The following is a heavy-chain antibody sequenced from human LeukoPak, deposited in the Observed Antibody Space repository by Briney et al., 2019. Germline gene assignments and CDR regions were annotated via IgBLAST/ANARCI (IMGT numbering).Heavy chain of an antibody. CDR3: ARDPSNSSGWRKFFDY. CDR2: ISTYNGDT. V-gene: IGHV1-18*01. J-gene: IGHJ4*02. Sequence: ASVKVSCKASGYSLINYGVSWVRQAPGQGLEWMGWISTYNGDTNYAQKLQGRVTMTTDTSTSTAYMELRSLGSDDTAVYYCARDPSNSSGWRKFFDYWGQGTLVTVYS. CDR1: GYSLINYG. D-gene: IGHD6-19*01.